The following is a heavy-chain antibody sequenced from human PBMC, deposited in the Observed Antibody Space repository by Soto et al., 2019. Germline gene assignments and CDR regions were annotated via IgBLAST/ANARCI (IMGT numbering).Heavy chain of an antibody. CDR1: GYTFTNYA. J-gene: IGHJ4*02. D-gene: IGHD3-22*01. V-gene: IGHV1-3*05. CDR2: INGGNGNT. Sequence: QVQLVQSGAEEKKPGASVKVSCKASGYTFTNYAMHWVRQAPGQGLEWMAWINGGNGNTRYSQKFQGRLTISRDTSASTGYMELSSPRSEDTAVYYCARWGSGSDYWGQGTLVTVSS. CDR3: ARWGSGSDY.